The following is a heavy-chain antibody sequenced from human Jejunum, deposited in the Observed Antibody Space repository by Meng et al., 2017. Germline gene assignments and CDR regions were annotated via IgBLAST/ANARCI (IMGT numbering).Heavy chain of an antibody. Sequence: GHLKAPGPGLVKPSQTLSLTCTVSGGSISSGNYYWSWIRQPAGKGLEWIGHIYLTGSTNYNPSLMSRVTISSDTSKDQISLRLNSVTAADTAVYYCAREKGWYDGTQNWFDPWGQGTLVTVSS. V-gene: IGHV4-61*02. CDR2: IYLTGST. CDR1: GGSISSGNYY. D-gene: IGHD6-19*01. CDR3: AREKGWYDGTQNWFDP. J-gene: IGHJ5*02.